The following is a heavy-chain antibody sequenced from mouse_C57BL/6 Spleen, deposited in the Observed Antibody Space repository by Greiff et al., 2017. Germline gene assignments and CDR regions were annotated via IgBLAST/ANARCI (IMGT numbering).Heavy chain of an antibody. V-gene: IGHV5-17*01. Sequence: DVMLVESGGGLVKPGGSLKLSCAASGFTFSDYGMHWVRQAPEKGLEWVAYISSGSSTIYYADTVKGRFTISRDNAKNTLFLQMTSLRSEDTAMYYCAIGDYYGSSYDDYYAMDYWGQGTSVTVSS. J-gene: IGHJ4*01. D-gene: IGHD1-1*01. CDR2: ISSGSSTI. CDR3: AIGDYYGSSYDDYYAMDY. CDR1: GFTFSDYG.